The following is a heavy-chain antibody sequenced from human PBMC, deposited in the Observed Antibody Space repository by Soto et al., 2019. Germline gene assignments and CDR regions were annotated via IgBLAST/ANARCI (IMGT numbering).Heavy chain of an antibody. Sequence: PSETLSLTCTVSGGSISSSSYYWGWIRQPPGKGLEWIGSIYYSGSTYYNPSLKSRVTISVDTSKNQFSLKLSSVTAADTAVYYCASEEGGGSSYWFDPWGQGTLVTVS. J-gene: IGHJ5*02. V-gene: IGHV4-39*01. D-gene: IGHD2-15*01. CDR2: IYYSGST. CDR1: GGSISSSSYY. CDR3: ASEEGGGSSYWFDP.